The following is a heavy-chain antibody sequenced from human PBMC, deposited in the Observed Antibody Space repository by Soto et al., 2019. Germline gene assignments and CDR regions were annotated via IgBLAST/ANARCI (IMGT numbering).Heavy chain of an antibody. Sequence: LSLTCTVSGGSISSSSYYWGWIRQPPGKGLEWIGSIYYSGSTYYNPSLKSRVTISVDTSKNQFSLKLSSVTAADTAVYYCARQASSWNYYFDYWGQGTLVTVSS. J-gene: IGHJ4*02. CDR2: IYYSGST. D-gene: IGHD6-13*01. CDR1: GGSISSSSYY. V-gene: IGHV4-39*01. CDR3: ARQASSWNYYFDY.